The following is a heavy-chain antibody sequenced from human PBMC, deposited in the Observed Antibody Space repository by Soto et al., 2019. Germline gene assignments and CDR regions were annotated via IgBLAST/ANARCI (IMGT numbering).Heavy chain of an antibody. CDR2: IYYSGST. D-gene: IGHD2-2*02. Sequence: QVQLQESGPGLVKPSQTLSLTCTVSGGSISSGGYYWSWIRQHPGKGLEWIGYIYYSGSTYYNPSLKSRVTISVDMSKNQFSLKLSSVTAADTAVYYCARDLYCSSTSCYRNAFDIWGQGTMVTVSS. V-gene: IGHV4-31*03. CDR1: GGSISSGGYY. J-gene: IGHJ3*02. CDR3: ARDLYCSSTSCYRNAFDI.